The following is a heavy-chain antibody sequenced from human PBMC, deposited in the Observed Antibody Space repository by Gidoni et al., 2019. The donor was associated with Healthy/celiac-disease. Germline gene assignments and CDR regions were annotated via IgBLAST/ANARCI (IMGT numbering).Heavy chain of an antibody. CDR3: ARDLATSELGIPWNREGMDV. J-gene: IGHJ6*02. D-gene: IGHD7-27*01. Sequence: QVQLVESGGGLVKPGGSLRLSCAASGFTFSDYYMNWIRQAPGKGLEWFSYISSSGSTIYYADSVKGRFTISRDNAKNSLYLQMNSLRAEDTAVYYCARDLATSELGIPWNREGMDVWGQGTTVTVSS. CDR1: GFTFSDYY. CDR2: ISSSGSTI. V-gene: IGHV3-11*01.